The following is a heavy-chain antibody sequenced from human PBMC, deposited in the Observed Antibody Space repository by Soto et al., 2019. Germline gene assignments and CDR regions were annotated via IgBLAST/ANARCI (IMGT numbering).Heavy chain of an antibody. J-gene: IGHJ6*02. CDR3: ARRREIHSKGNYGMDV. D-gene: IGHD4-4*01. CDR2: IYYTGST. CDR1: VGSISSYY. V-gene: IGHV4-59*12. Sequence: SETLSLTCTVSVGSISSYYWSWIRQPPGKGLEWIAYIYYTGSTNYNPSLKSRVTLSADTSKNQFSLKLSSVTAADTAVYYCARRREIHSKGNYGMDVWGQGTTVTVSS.